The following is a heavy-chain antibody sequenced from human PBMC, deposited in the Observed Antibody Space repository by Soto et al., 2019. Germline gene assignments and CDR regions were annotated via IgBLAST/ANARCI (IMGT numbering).Heavy chain of an antibody. J-gene: IGHJ4*02. CDR1: GYTFTSYA. CDR2: INAGNGNT. V-gene: IGHV1-3*01. Sequence: QVQLVQSGAEGKKPGASVKVSCKASGYTFTSYAMHWVRQAPGQRLEWMGWINAGNGNTKYSQKFQGRVTITRDTSASTAYMELSSLRSEDTAVYYCARVLVGATPVDYWGQGTLVTVSS. D-gene: IGHD1-26*01. CDR3: ARVLVGATPVDY.